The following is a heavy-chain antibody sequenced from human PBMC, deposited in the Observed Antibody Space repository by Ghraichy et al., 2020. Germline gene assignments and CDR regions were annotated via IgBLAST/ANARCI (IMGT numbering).Heavy chain of an antibody. Sequence: SCTASGFPFGDYGMSWFRQAPGKGLEWLGFIRSNAFGGAAEHAASVKVRFTISREDSRSIAYLQMDSLKIEDTAVYYCTRLSSGWSFDSWGQGALVIVSS. D-gene: IGHD6-19*01. CDR1: GFPFGDYG. J-gene: IGHJ4*02. CDR3: TRLSSGWSFDS. CDR2: IRSNAFGGAA. V-gene: IGHV3-49*03.